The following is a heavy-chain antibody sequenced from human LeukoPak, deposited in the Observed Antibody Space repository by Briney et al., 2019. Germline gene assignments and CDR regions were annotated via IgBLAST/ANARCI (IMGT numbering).Heavy chain of an antibody. CDR3: ARRLSSSGFDAFDV. J-gene: IGHJ3*01. Sequence: GESLKISCKGSGYSFATYWIGWVRQMPGKGLEWMGINYPGDSDTTYSPSFQGQVTMSADKSISTAYLQWSSLKASDTAMYYCARRLSSSGFDAFDVWGQGTMVTVSS. CDR2: NYPGDSDT. D-gene: IGHD2/OR15-2a*01. V-gene: IGHV5-51*01. CDR1: GYSFATYW.